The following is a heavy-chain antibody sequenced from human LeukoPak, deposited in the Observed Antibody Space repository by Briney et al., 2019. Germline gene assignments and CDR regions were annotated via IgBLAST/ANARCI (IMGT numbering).Heavy chain of an antibody. V-gene: IGHV4-39*07. CDR3: ARAHLGLGY. CDR1: GGSISTTGYY. CDR2: IYYSGST. Sequence: SETLSLTCTVSGGSISTTGYYWGWIRQPPGKGLEWIGNIYYSGSTYYNPSLNSRLTISVDTSKNQFSLKLSSVTAADTAVYYCARAHLGLGYWGQGTLVTVSS. D-gene: IGHD7-27*01. J-gene: IGHJ4*02.